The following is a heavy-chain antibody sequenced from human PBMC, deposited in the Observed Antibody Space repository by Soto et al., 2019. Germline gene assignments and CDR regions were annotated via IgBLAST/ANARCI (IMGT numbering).Heavy chain of an antibody. Sequence: QVPLVQSGAEVKKPGASVKVSCKASGYTFTGYYMHWVRQAPGQGLEWMGWINPNSGGTNYAQKFQGWVTMTRDTSISTAYMELSRLRSDDTAVYYCARDGSPYPYYYYYMDVWGKGTTVTVSS. V-gene: IGHV1-2*04. D-gene: IGHD1-26*01. J-gene: IGHJ6*03. CDR3: ARDGSPYPYYYYYMDV. CDR2: INPNSGGT. CDR1: GYTFTGYY.